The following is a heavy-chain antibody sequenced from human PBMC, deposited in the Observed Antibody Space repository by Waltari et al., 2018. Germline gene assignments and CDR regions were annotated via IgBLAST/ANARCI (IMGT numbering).Heavy chain of an antibody. V-gene: IGHV3-15*01. J-gene: IGHJ4*02. CDR1: GFTFANAW. CDR3: TTEGGRTWPMY. Sequence: EVQLVESGGGLVKPGDSLRLSCVASGFTFANAWINWVRQAPGKVLDWVGRLKSKAEGGTTDYAAPVKGRFAISRDDSKDTAYLQMNSLKTEDTAMYFCTTEGGRTWPMYWGQGTLVTVSS. CDR2: LKSKAEGGTT. D-gene: IGHD2-2*01.